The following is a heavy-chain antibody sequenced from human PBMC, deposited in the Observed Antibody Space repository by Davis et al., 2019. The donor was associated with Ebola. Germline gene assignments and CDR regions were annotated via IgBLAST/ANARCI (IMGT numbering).Heavy chain of an antibody. CDR2: IWSNGVTK. J-gene: IGHJ4*02. V-gene: IGHV3-33*01. CDR1: GFSFSTYG. Sequence: GGSLRLSCTASGFSFSTYGMHWVHQAPGKGLDWVAVIWSNGVTKFYADSVKGRFTISRDNSKNTLYLQMNSLRAEDTAVYYCARNHYYPEVDYWGQGTLVTVSS. CDR3: ARNHYYPEVDY. D-gene: IGHD3-10*01.